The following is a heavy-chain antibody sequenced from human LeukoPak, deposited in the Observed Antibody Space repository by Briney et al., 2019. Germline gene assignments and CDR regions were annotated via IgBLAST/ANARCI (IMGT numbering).Heavy chain of an antibody. CDR1: GYSISSGYY. CDR3: ARPRDYYGSGTNYFDY. CDR2: IYYSGST. D-gene: IGHD3-10*01. J-gene: IGHJ4*02. Sequence: SETLSLTCTVSGYSISSGYYLGWIRQPPGKGLEWIGSIYYSGSTYYNPSLKSRVTISVDTSKNQFSLKLSSVTAADTAVYYCARPRDYYGSGTNYFDYWGQGTLVTVSS. V-gene: IGHV4-38-2*02.